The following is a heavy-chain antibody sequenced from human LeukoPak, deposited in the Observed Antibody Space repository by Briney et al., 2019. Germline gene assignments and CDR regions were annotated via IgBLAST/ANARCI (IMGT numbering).Heavy chain of an antibody. V-gene: IGHV3-9*01. CDR3: AKGPSYDFWSGHSCYFDY. CDR1: GITFDDYA. Sequence: GRSLRLSCAASGITFDDYAMHWVRQAPGKGLEWVSGISWNSGSINYAESVKGRFTISRDNAKKSLYLQMNSPRAEDTAVYYCAKGPSYDFWSGHSCYFDYWGQGTLVTVSS. J-gene: IGHJ4*02. CDR2: ISWNSGSI. D-gene: IGHD3-3*01.